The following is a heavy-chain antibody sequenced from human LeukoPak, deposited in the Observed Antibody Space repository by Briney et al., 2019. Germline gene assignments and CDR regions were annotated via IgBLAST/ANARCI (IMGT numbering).Heavy chain of an antibody. V-gene: IGHV3-23*01. CDR3: ASLACSGGSCYSDAFDI. Sequence: GGSLRLSCAASGFTFSSYAMSWVRQAPGKGLEWVSAISGSGGSTYYADSVKGRFTISRDNSKNTLYLQMNSLRAEDTAVYYCASLACSGGSCYSDAFDIWGQGTTVTVSS. D-gene: IGHD2-15*01. CDR1: GFTFSSYA. J-gene: IGHJ3*02. CDR2: ISGSGGST.